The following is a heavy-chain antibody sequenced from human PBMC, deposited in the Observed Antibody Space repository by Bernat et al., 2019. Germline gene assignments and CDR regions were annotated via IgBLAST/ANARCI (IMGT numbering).Heavy chain of an antibody. D-gene: IGHD2-2*01. CDR2: MNPNSGNT. V-gene: IGHV1-8*01. Sequence: QVQLVQSGAEVKKPGASVKVSCKASGYTFTSYDINWVRQATGQGLAWMGWMNPNSGNTGYVQKFQGRVTMTRNTSVSTGYMELSSLRSEDPAVYYCGVVGYCSSTSCYARSFDIWGRGTMVTVSS. J-gene: IGHJ3*02. CDR1: GYTFTSYD. CDR3: GVVGYCSSTSCYARSFDI.